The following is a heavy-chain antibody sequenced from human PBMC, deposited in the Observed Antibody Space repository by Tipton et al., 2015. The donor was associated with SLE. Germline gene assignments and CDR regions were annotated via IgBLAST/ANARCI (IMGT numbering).Heavy chain of an antibody. CDR3: AREGRTVSRAFDM. V-gene: IGHV4-61*02. CDR2: SSSYGDA. CDR1: GDSITSGSYY. J-gene: IGHJ3*02. Sequence: TLSLTCTVSGDSITSGSYYWTWIRQPAGQGLEWIGRSSSYGDAHYSPSTKSRVTLSVDTSKNQFSLKLASVTAADTAVYFCAREGRTVSRAFDMWGQGTMVTVS. D-gene: IGHD4-11*01.